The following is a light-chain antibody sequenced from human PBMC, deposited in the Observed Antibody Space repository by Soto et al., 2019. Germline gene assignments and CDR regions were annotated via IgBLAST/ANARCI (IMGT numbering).Light chain of an antibody. V-gene: IGLV1-44*01. CDR2: SNN. CDR3: AAWDDSLNVHYV. CDR1: SSNIGSNN. Sequence: QSVLTQPPSASGTPGQRVTISCSGSSSNIGSNNVNWYQQLPGTAPKLLIYSNNQRPSGVPDRFSGSKSGTSASLAISGLQSEDDADYYCAAWDDSLNVHYVFGTGTKVTVL. J-gene: IGLJ1*01.